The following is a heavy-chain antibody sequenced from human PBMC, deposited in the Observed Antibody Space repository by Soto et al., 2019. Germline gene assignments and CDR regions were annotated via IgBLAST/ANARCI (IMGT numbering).Heavy chain of an antibody. J-gene: IGHJ5*02. CDR1: GGSITNDNYY. Sequence: PSETLSLTXTVSGGSITNDNYYWSWIRQPPGKGLEWIAYIYYSGSAYYNPSLKSRVIMSVDTSKSQFSLNLLSVTAADTAVYYCVRCFGSGRNWFDPWGQGTLVTVSS. D-gene: IGHD3-10*01. V-gene: IGHV4-30-4*01. CDR2: IYYSGSA. CDR3: VRCFGSGRNWFDP.